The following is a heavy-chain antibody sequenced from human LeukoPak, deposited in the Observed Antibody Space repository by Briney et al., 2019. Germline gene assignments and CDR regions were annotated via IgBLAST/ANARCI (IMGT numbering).Heavy chain of an antibody. Sequence: ASVKVSCKASGYTFTGYYMHWVRQAPGQGREWMGWINPNSGGTNYAQKFQGRVTMTRDTSISTAYMELSRLRADDTAVYYCARRGTGLVPDAFDIWGQGTMVTVSS. CDR2: INPNSGGT. V-gene: IGHV1-2*02. CDR3: ARRGTGLVPDAFDI. CDR1: GYTFTGYY. D-gene: IGHD3/OR15-3a*01. J-gene: IGHJ3*02.